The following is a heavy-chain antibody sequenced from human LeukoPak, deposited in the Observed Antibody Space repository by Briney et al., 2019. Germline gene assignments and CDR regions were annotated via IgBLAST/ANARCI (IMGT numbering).Heavy chain of an antibody. V-gene: IGHV3-33*06. J-gene: IGHJ4*02. D-gene: IGHD5-18*01. CDR2: IWYDGSNK. CDR1: GFTFSSYG. CDR3: AKDSGYSYGTAFDY. Sequence: GRSLRLSCAASGFTFSSYGMHWVRQAPGKGLEWVAVIWYDGSNKYYADSVKGRFTISRDNSKNTLYLQMNSLRAEDTAVYYCAKDSGYSYGTAFDYWGQGTLVTVSS.